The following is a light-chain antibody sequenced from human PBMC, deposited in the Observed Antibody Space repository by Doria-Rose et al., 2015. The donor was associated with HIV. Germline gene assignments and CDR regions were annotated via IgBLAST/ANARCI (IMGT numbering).Light chain of an antibody. CDR3: SSYTSGTSFV. Sequence: PGNAPKLIISDVTKRPSGVSDRFSGSKSGNTASLTISGLQAEDEAKYFCSSYTSGTSFVFGGGTKLTV. CDR2: DVT. J-gene: IGLJ2*01. V-gene: IGLV2-14*03.